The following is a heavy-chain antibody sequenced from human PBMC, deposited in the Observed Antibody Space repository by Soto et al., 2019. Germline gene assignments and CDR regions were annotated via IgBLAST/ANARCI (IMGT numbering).Heavy chain of an antibody. CDR1: GYTFTSYA. J-gene: IGHJ4*02. CDR3: ARDAPGSQNRTPFDY. V-gene: IGHV1-3*05. D-gene: IGHD3-10*01. Sequence: QVQLVQSGAEEKKPGASVKVSCKASGYTFTSYAMHWVRQAPGQRLEWMGWINAGNGNTKYSQKFQGRVTITRDTSASTAYMELSSLRSEDTAVYYCARDAPGSQNRTPFDYWGQGTLVTVSS. CDR2: INAGNGNT.